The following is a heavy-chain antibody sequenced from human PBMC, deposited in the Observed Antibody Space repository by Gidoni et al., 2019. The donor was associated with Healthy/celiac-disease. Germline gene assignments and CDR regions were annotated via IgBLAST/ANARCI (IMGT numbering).Heavy chain of an antibody. CDR2: MNPNSGNP. Sequence: QVQLVQSGAEVKKPGASVKVSCKASGYTFTSYYINWVRQATGQGLEWMGWMNPNSGNPGYAQKFQGRVTMTRNTSISTAHMELSSLRSEDTAVYYCARSTSNYYYYYGMDVWGQGTTVTVSS. CDR1: GYTFTSYY. D-gene: IGHD4-4*01. V-gene: IGHV1-8*01. J-gene: IGHJ6*02. CDR3: ARSTSNYYYYYGMDV.